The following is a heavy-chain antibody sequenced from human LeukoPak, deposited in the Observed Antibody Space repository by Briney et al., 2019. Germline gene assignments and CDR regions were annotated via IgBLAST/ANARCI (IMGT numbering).Heavy chain of an antibody. D-gene: IGHD3-10*01. CDR2: ISSSSSTI. Sequence: PGGSLRLSCAASGSTFSTYSMNWVRQAPGKGLEWVSYISSSSSTIYYADSVKGRFTISRDNAKNSLYLQMNSLRAEDTAVYYCARDSYYGSGSSNWYFDLWGRGTLVTVSS. V-gene: IGHV3-48*04. CDR1: GSTFSTYS. CDR3: ARDSYYGSGSSNWYFDL. J-gene: IGHJ2*01.